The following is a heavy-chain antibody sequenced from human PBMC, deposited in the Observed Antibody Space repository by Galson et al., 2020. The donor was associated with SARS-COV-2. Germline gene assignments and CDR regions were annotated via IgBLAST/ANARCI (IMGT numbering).Heavy chain of an antibody. CDR1: GGSISSTSYL. Sequence: SETLSLTCSVSGGSISSTSYLWGWIRQPPGKGLEWIGSFYNTGSTHYNPSLESRATISVDTSKNHFSLKLSSVTAADTAVYYCARDATSSGWFNWFDPWGRGTLVTVSS. CDR2: FYNTGST. J-gene: IGHJ5*02. D-gene: IGHD6-19*01. CDR3: ARDATSSGWFNWFDP. V-gene: IGHV4-39*07.